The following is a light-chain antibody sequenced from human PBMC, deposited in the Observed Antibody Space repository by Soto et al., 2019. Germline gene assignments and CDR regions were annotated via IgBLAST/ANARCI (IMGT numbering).Light chain of an antibody. CDR1: QSILSW. Sequence: DIQMTQSPSTLSASVGDRVTITCRASQSILSWLAWYQHKPGKAPKLLIYDASSLKTGVPSRFSGSGSGTEFTLTISSLQPDDFATYYCQQFNTYSRTFGQGTKVDI. CDR2: DAS. CDR3: QQFNTYSRT. J-gene: IGKJ1*01. V-gene: IGKV1-5*01.